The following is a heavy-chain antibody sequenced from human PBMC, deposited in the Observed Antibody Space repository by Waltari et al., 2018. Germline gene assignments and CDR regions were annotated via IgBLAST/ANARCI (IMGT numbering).Heavy chain of an antibody. V-gene: IGHV3-21*01. CDR2: ISSSSSYI. D-gene: IGHD3-3*01. J-gene: IGHJ3*02. CDR3: VRATSYDFGAFDI. Sequence: EVQLVESGGGLVKPGGSLRLSCAASGFTFSSYSLNWVRQAPGKGLEWVSSISSSSSYIYYADSVKGRFTISRDNAKNSLYLQMNSLRAEDTAVYYCVRATSYDFGAFDIWGQGTMVTVSS. CDR1: GFTFSSYS.